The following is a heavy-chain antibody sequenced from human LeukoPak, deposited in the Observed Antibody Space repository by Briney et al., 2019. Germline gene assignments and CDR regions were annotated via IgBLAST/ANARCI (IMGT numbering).Heavy chain of an antibody. V-gene: IGHV3-30*18. D-gene: IGHD6-19*01. CDR2: ISYHGSNK. CDR3: AKGHSSGWYYFDY. CDR1: GFTFSSYG. J-gene: IGHJ4*02. Sequence: GGSLRLSCAASGFTFSSYGMHWVRQAPGKGLEWVAVISYHGSNKYYADSVKGRFTISRDNCKNTLYLQMNSPRAEDTAMYYCAKGHSSGWYYFDYWGQGTLVTVSS.